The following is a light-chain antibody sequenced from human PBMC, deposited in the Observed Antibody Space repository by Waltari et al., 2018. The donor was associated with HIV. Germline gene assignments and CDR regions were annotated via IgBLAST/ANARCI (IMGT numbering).Light chain of an antibody. CDR3: SLYTGTTNVL. J-gene: IGLJ2*01. CDR1: SSDVGSYNR. V-gene: IGLV2-18*01. Sequence: QSALTQPPSVSGSPGQSVSISCTGSSSDVGSYNRVSWYQQPPGTAPKLIIYEVNSRPAVVPDRFSGSQSGNTASLTISGLQAEDEADYYCSLYTGTTNVLFGGGTKLTVL. CDR2: EVN.